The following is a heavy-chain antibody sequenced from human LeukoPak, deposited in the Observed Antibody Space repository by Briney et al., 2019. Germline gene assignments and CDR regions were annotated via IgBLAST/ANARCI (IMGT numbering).Heavy chain of an antibody. CDR3: ARGIAVAGDPYYFDY. CDR2: IYYSGST. J-gene: IGHJ4*02. D-gene: IGHD6-19*01. CDR1: GGSISSYY. V-gene: IGHV4-59*08. Sequence: KASETLSLTCTVSGGSISSYYWSWIRQPPGKGLEWIGYIYYSGSTNYNPSLRSRVTISVDTSKNQFSLKLSSVTAADTAVYYCARGIAVAGDPYYFDYWGQGTLVTVSS.